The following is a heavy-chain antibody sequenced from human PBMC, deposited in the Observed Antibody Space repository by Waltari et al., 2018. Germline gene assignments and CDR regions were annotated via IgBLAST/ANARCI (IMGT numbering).Heavy chain of an antibody. CDR1: GFTFRSYW. J-gene: IGHJ4*02. CDR3: ARDIAARSDY. CDR2: IKQDGSEK. V-gene: IGHV3-7*01. D-gene: IGHD6-6*01. Sequence: EVQLVESGGGLVQPGGSLRLSCAASGFTFRSYWMRWVRQAPGKGLEWVANIKQDGSEKYYVDSVKGRFTISRDNAKNSLYLQMNSLRAEDTAVYYCARDIAARSDYWGQGTLVTVSS.